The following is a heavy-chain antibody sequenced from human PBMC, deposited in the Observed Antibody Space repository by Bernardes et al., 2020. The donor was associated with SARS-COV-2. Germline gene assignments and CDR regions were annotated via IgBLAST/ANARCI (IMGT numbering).Heavy chain of an antibody. CDR1: GFTFSDSY. D-gene: IGHD3-22*01. V-gene: IGHV3-11*01. J-gene: IGHJ6*02. Sequence: GSLRLSCVASGFTFSDSYMSWIRQAPGKGLEWVSYISSSGSTIYYADSVKGRFTISRDNAKNSLSLQMNSLRAEDTAVYFCARGHDSSGYYPNRGGYYYGMDVWGQGTTVTVS. CDR2: ISSSGSTI. CDR3: ARGHDSSGYYPNRGGYYYGMDV.